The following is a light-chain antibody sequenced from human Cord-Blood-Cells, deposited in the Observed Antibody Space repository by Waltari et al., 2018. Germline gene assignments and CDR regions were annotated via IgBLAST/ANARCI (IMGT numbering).Light chain of an antibody. J-gene: IGKJ1*01. CDR1: QSISSW. V-gene: IGKV1-5*03. CDR3: QQSYSTTWT. CDR2: KAS. Sequence: DIQMTQSPSTLSASVGDRVTITCRASQSISSWLAWYQQKPGKAPKLLIYKASSLESGVPSRFSGSGSGTDFTLTISSLQPEDFATYYCQQSYSTTWTFGQGTKVEIK.